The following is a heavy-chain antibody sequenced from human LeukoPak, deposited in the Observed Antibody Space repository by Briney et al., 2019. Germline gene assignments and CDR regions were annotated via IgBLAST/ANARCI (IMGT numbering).Heavy chain of an antibody. V-gene: IGHV3-48*04. D-gene: IGHD2-2*01. CDR2: ISSSSSTI. CDR3: ARDGYWGYCSSTSCLNFDY. Sequence: GGSLRLSCAASGFTFSSYSMNWVRQAPGKGLEWVSYISSSSSTIYYADSVKGRFTISRDNAKNSLYLQMNSLRAEDTAVYYCARDGYWGYCSSTSCLNFDYWGQGTLVTVSS. CDR1: GFTFSSYS. J-gene: IGHJ4*02.